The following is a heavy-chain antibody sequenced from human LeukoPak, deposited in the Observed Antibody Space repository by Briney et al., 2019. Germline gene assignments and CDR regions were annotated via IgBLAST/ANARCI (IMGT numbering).Heavy chain of an antibody. D-gene: IGHD3-22*01. J-gene: IGHJ6*03. Sequence: PSETLSLTCAVYGGSFSGYYWTWIRQTPGKGLEWIGEMNPSGSTNYNPSLKSRVTISVDTSKNQFSLKFSSVTAADTAVYYCARGRQDVTVIVVVMTAVSYYLDVWGKGTTVTVS. CDR1: GGSFSGYY. CDR3: ARGRQDVTVIVVVMTAVSYYLDV. CDR2: MNPSGST. V-gene: IGHV4-34*01.